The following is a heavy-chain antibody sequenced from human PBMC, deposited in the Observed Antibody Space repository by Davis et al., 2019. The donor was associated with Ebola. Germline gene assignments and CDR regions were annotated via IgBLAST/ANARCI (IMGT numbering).Heavy chain of an antibody. D-gene: IGHD3-16*02. CDR3: AREATHYVWGSYRSNYYGMDV. CDR1: GFTVSSNY. J-gene: IGHJ6*02. CDR2: ISSGATA. Sequence: GESLKLSCVVSGFTVSSNYMNWFRQAPGKGLEWLSVISSGATAYYADSVKGRFTISRDYSKNTLFLQMNSLRVEDTAVYFCAREATHYVWGSYRSNYYGMDVWGQGTTVTVSS. V-gene: IGHV3-66*01.